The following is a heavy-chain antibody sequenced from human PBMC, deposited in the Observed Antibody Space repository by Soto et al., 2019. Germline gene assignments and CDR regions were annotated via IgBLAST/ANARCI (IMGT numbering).Heavy chain of an antibody. V-gene: IGHV1-69*13. CDR3: ARGGEIVVVNSYYYYGMDV. CDR2: IIPIFGTA. CDR1: GGTFSSYA. D-gene: IGHD3-22*01. Sequence: SVKVSCKASGGTFSSYAISWVRQAPGQGLEWMGGIIPIFGTANYAQKFQGRVTITADESTSTAYMELSSLRSEDTAVYYCARGGEIVVVNSYYYYGMDVWGQGPTGTSP. J-gene: IGHJ6*02.